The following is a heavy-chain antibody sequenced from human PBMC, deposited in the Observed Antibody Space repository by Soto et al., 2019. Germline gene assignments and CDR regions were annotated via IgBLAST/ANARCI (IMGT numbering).Heavy chain of an antibody. CDR2: ISAYNGNT. V-gene: IGHV1-18*04. CDR3: ARDIGQDFWSGYYFSRYYYGMDV. D-gene: IGHD3-3*01. CDR1: GYTFTSYG. J-gene: IGHJ6*02. Sequence: ASVKVSCKASGYTFTSYGISWVRQAPGQGLEWMGWISAYNGNTNYAQKLQGRVTMTTDTSTSTAYMELRSLRSDDTAVYYCARDIGQDFWSGYYFSRYYYGMDVWGQGTTVTVSS.